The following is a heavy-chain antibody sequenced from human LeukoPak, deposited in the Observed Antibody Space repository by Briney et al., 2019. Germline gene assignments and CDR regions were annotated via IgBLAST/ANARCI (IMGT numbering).Heavy chain of an antibody. D-gene: IGHD6-13*01. CDR1: GFKFYSYA. Sequence: GGSLRLSCAASGFKFYSYAMHWVRQAPGKGLEWVASISFDGSEKYYRDSVKGRFTISRDNSKNTVSLQMNSLRPEDTAVYYCARSPGPAAVAFNYWGQGTLVTVSS. CDR3: ARSPGPAAVAFNY. J-gene: IGHJ4*02. V-gene: IGHV3-30*04. CDR2: ISFDGSEK.